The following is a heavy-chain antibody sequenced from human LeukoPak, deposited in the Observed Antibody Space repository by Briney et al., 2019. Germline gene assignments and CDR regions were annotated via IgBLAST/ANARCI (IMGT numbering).Heavy chain of an antibody. CDR3: ALLGSYYGAFDY. D-gene: IGHD1-26*01. Sequence: PGGSPRLSCAASGFTFDDYGMSWVRQAPGKGLEWVSGINWNGGSTGYADSVKGRFTISRDNAKNSLYLQMNSLRAEDTAVYYCALLGSYYGAFDYWGQGTLVTVSS. J-gene: IGHJ4*02. CDR1: GFTFDDYG. CDR2: INWNGGST. V-gene: IGHV3-20*04.